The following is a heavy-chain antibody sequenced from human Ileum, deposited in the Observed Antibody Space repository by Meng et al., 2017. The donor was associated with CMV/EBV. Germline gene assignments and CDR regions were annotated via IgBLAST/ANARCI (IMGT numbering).Heavy chain of an antibody. CDR1: GLSFSTYW. J-gene: IGHJ6*02. D-gene: IGHD2-21*01. CDR2: INGDGSST. V-gene: IGHV3-74*01. Sequence: GESLKISCAASGLSFSTYWMHWVRQVPAKGLVWVSRINGDGSSTNYADSVKGRFSISRDNAKNTLYLQMNSLRAEDTAVYYCARGYCGGDCSGYYYYGMDVWGQGTTVTVSS. CDR3: ARGYCGGDCSGYYYYGMDV.